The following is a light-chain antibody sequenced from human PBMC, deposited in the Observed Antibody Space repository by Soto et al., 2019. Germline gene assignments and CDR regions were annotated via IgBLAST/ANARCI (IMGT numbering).Light chain of an antibody. CDR3: QHYNDRPLT. CDR1: QSISNN. CDR2: GAS. V-gene: IGKV3-15*01. J-gene: IGKJ4*01. Sequence: EIVMTQSPATLSVSPGERATLSCRASQSISNNLAWYQQKPGQAPRLLIYGASTRATGIPARFSGSGSGTEFTLTISSLQSEDFVVYSCQHYNDRPLTFGGGTKVEIK.